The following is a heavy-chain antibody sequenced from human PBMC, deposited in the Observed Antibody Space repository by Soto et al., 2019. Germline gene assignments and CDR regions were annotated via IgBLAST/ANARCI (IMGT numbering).Heavy chain of an antibody. CDR1: GGTFSSYA. J-gene: IGHJ6*02. Sequence: ASVKVSCKASGGTFSSYAISWVRQAPGQGLEWMGGIIPIFGTANYAQKFQGRVTITADESTSTAYMELSSLRSEDTAVYYYASSYVAARPYGMDVWGQGTTVTVSS. D-gene: IGHD6-6*01. CDR2: IIPIFGTA. V-gene: IGHV1-69*13. CDR3: ASSYVAARPYGMDV.